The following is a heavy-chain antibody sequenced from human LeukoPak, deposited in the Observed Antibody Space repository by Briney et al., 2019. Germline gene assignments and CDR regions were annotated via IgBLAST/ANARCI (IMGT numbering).Heavy chain of an antibody. CDR1: EFTLSNYV. J-gene: IGHJ4*02. CDR3: GKEGGRVHYGSGGFFDS. CDR2: ITSNGGST. Sequence: PGGSLRLSCSASEFTLSNYVTHWVRQAPGKGLEYVSAITSNGGSTYYAESVKGRFTFSRDNSKNTLYLQMSSLRAEDTAVYYCGKEGGRVHYGSGGFFDSWGQGTLVTVSS. D-gene: IGHD3-10*01. V-gene: IGHV3-64D*09.